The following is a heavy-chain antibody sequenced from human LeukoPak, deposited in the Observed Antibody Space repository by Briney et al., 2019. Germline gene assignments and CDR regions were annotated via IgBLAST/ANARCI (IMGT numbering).Heavy chain of an antibody. Sequence: GGSLRLSCTASGFTFSSYAINWVRQAPGKGLEWVSIISAGSSATHYADSVKGRFTISRDNARNSLYLQMNSLRAEDTSVYYCARDYRSSWYVRGQGTLVTVSS. D-gene: IGHD6-13*01. CDR1: GFTFSSYA. CDR3: ARDYRSSWYV. V-gene: IGHV3-21*04. J-gene: IGHJ4*02. CDR2: ISAGSSAT.